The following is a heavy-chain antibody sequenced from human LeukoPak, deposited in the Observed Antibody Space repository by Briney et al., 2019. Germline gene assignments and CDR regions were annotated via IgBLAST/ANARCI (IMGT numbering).Heavy chain of an antibody. J-gene: IGHJ5*02. Sequence: GGSLRLSCAASGFSFSSFAMMWVRQAPGMGLELISAILSGGDVFFYGDSVRGRFTISRDNSKNTLYLQMNSLRAEDTAVYFCAREVEGLRPWGQGALVTVSS. CDR2: ILSGGDVF. D-gene: IGHD3-3*01. V-gene: IGHV3-23*01. CDR1: GFSFSSFA. CDR3: AREVEGLRP.